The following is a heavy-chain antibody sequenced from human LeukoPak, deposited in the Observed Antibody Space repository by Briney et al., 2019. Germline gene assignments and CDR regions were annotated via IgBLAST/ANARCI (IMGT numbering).Heavy chain of an antibody. CDR2: LIPLFGTA. Sequence: SVKVSCKASGDTFSTNAISWVRQAPGQGLEWMGGLIPLFGTAHYAQNLQGRVTNTTDESTSTAYMVLSSLRSDDTAVYYCARGGGPYASTGFFAGPFDYWGQGTLVSVSS. CDR1: GDTFSTNA. CDR3: ARGGGPYASTGFFAGPFDY. V-gene: IGHV1-69*05. D-gene: IGHD6-19*01. J-gene: IGHJ4*02.